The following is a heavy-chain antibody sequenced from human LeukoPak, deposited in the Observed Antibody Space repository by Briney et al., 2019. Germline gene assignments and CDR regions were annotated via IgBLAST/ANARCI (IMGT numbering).Heavy chain of an antibody. CDR3: ARGGGSSNFDY. CDR1: GYTFTDSY. Sequence: ASVKVSCKASGYTFTDSYIHWVRQAPGQRLEWMGWINPNSGGTNYAQKFQGRVTMTRDTSISTAYMELSRLRSDDTAVYYCARGGGSSNFDYWGQGTLVTVSS. CDR2: INPNSGGT. V-gene: IGHV1-2*02. J-gene: IGHJ4*02. D-gene: IGHD1-26*01.